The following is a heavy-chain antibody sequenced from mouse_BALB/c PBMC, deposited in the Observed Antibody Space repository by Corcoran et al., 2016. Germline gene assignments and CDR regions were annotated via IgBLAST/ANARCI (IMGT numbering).Heavy chain of an antibody. CDR2: IWWNDDK. V-gene: IGHV8-8*01. CDR1: GFSLSTSGMS. CDR3: ARIGGWLHDDAMDY. J-gene: IGHJ4*01. D-gene: IGHD2-3*01. Sequence: QVTLKESGPGILQPSQTLSLTCSFSGFSLSTSGMSVGWIRQPSGKGLEWLAHIWWNDDKYYNPALKSRLTISKDTSNNQVFLKIASVVTADTATYYCARIGGWLHDDAMDYGGQGTSVTVSS.